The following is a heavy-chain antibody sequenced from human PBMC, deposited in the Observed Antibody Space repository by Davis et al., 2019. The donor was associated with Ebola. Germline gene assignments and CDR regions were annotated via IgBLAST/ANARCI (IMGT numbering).Heavy chain of an antibody. Sequence: GESLKISCAASGFTFSNFAMSWVRQAPAKGLEWVSAIDGNGGGTYYADSVKGRFTISRDNAKNSLYLQMNSLRAEDTAVYYCVRIATVTTQDYWGQGTPVTVSS. J-gene: IGHJ4*02. CDR1: GFTFSNFA. D-gene: IGHD4-17*01. V-gene: IGHV3-23*01. CDR2: IDGNGGGT. CDR3: VRIATVTTQDY.